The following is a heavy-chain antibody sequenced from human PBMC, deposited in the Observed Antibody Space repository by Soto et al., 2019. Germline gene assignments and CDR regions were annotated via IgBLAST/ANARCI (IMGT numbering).Heavy chain of an antibody. V-gene: IGHV1-46*01. CDR3: AKEGAWIHDKIEH. D-gene: IGHD5-18*01. J-gene: IGHJ4*02. CDR2: IHYSGATP. Sequence: VSCKASVYTFTNYYMHGLRQAPGQGLEWMLVIHYSGATPTYAQKFQGRVTISRDNSGNTLYLQMHSLRVEDTAVYYWAKEGAWIHDKIEHWGQGTLVTVSA. CDR1: VYTFTNYY.